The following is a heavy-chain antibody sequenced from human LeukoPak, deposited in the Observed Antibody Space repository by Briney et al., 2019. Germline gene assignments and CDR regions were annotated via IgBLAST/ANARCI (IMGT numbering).Heavy chain of an antibody. D-gene: IGHD3-3*01. CDR3: ARVDYDNWFDP. CDR2: IYYSGST. J-gene: IGHJ5*02. Sequence: SETLSLTCAVSGGSISSSSYYWGWIRQPPGKGLEWIGSIYYSGSTYYNPSLKSRVTISVDTSKNQFSLKLSSVTAADTAVYYCARVDYDNWFDPWGQGTLVTVSS. V-gene: IGHV4-39*07. CDR1: GGSISSSSYY.